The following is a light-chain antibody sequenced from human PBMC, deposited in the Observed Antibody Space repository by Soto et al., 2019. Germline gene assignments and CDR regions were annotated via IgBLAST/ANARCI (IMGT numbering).Light chain of an antibody. CDR3: QQYNSYSWT. V-gene: IGKV1-5*03. CDR2: KAS. J-gene: IGKJ1*01. Sequence: DIHMTQSPPTLSASAGDRVTITCRASESISSWLAWYQQKPGKAPKIIMYKASSLESGVPSRFSGSGSGTECTLTISSLQPDDVATYYCQQYNSYSWTLGQGTKVDI. CDR1: ESISSW.